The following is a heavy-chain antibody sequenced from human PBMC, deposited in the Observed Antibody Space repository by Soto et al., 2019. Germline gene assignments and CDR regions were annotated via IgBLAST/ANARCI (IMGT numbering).Heavy chain of an antibody. CDR2: IKQDGSEK. CDR3: ARLTWVVTARWFDP. Sequence: EVQLVESGGGLVQPGGSLRLSCAASGFTFSSYWMSWVRQAPGKGLEWVANIKQDGSEKYYVDSVKGRFTISRDNAKNSLYLQMNSLRAEDTAVYYCARLTWVVTARWFDPWGQGTLVTVSS. D-gene: IGHD2-21*02. CDR1: GFTFSSYW. J-gene: IGHJ5*02. V-gene: IGHV3-7*03.